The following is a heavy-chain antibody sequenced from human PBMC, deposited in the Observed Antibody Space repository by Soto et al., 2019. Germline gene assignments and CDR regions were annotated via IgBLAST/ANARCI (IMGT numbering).Heavy chain of an antibody. D-gene: IGHD2-2*01. CDR1: GCTFSTYT. V-gene: IGHV3-23*01. Sequence: GGSLRLSCVASGCTFSTYTMSWVSQAPGKGLEWVSVISGSAGSSGPSYADSVQGRFSISRDNARNTLYLQMNSLRGEDTAMYYCAKARCSTANCYVPEYWGQGTRVTVSS. CDR3: AKARCSTANCYVPEY. CDR2: ISGSAGSSGP. J-gene: IGHJ4*02.